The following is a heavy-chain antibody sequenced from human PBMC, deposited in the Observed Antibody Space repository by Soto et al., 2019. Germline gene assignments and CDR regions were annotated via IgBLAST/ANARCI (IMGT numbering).Heavy chain of an antibody. CDR3: ARAPWGYDSSGLYWFDP. CDR2: ISAYNGNT. D-gene: IGHD3-22*01. CDR1: GSTFTSYG. Sequence: EASVKVSCKASGSTFTSYGISWVRQAPGQGLEWMGWISAYNGNTSYAQKLQGRVTMTTDTSTSTAYMELRSLRSDDTAVYYCARAPWGYDSSGLYWFDPWGQGTLVTVSS. V-gene: IGHV1-18*04. J-gene: IGHJ5*02.